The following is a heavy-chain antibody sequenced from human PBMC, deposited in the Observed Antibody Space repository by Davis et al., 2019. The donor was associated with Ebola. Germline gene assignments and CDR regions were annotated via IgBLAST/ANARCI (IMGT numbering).Heavy chain of an antibody. J-gene: IGHJ2*01. CDR1: GFIFSSYS. Sequence: GESLKISCAASGFIFSSYSMNWVRQAPGKGLEWVSYISGSGGTIYHADSVEGRFTISRDNAKKSLYLEMNSLRADDTAVYYCAGVAGAATWNWYFDLWGRGTLVTVSS. D-gene: IGHD6-13*01. CDR3: AGVAGAATWNWYFDL. CDR2: ISGSGGTI. V-gene: IGHV3-48*04.